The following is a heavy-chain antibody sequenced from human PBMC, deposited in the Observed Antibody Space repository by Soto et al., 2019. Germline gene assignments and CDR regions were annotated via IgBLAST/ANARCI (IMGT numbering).Heavy chain of an antibody. CDR1: GFTFSSYA. Sequence: GGSLRLSCAASGFTFSSYAMSWVRQAPGKGLEWVSAISGSGGSTYYADSVKGRFTISRDNSKNTLYLQMNSLRAEDTAVYYCAKDLVTGGYCSGGSCYSAMDVWGKGTTVNVS. J-gene: IGHJ6*03. CDR3: AKDLVTGGYCSGGSCYSAMDV. V-gene: IGHV3-23*01. D-gene: IGHD2-15*01. CDR2: ISGSGGST.